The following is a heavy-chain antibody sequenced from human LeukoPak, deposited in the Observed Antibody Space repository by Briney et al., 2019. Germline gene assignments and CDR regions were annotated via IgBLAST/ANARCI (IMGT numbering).Heavy chain of an antibody. CDR3: AREGSAAVDLDY. D-gene: IGHD6-13*01. V-gene: IGHV3-33*01. CDR1: GFTFSSYG. Sequence: PGGSLRLSCAASGFTFSSYGMHWVRQAPGKGLEWVAVTWYDGSNKYYADSVKGRFTISRDNSKNTLYLQMNSLRAEDTAVYYCAREGSAAVDLDYWGQGTLVTVSS. CDR2: TWYDGSNK. J-gene: IGHJ4*02.